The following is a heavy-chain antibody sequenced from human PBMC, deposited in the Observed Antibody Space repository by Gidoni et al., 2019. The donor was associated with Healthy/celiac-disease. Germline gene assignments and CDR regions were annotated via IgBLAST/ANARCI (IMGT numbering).Heavy chain of an antibody. CDR3: TTDWYYYDSSGYYFDY. J-gene: IGHJ4*02. V-gene: IGHV3-15*01. CDR1: CFSFRHAW. CDR2: IKSKTDGGTT. Sequence: EVQLMESGGGVVRPGGSLRLSYAASCFSFRHAWMSWVRQAPGKGLEWVGRIKSKTDGGTTDYAAPVKGRFTISRDDSKNTLYLQMNSLKTEDTAVYYCTTDWYYYDSSGYYFDYWGQGTLVTVSS. D-gene: IGHD3-22*01.